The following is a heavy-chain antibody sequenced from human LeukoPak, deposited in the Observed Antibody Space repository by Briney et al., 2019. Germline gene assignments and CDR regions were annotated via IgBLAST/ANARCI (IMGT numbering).Heavy chain of an antibody. CDR2: ISHSGIT. CDR3: GRGYSYGHRAFDI. CDR1: GYSITSDDY. Sequence: SETLSLTCSVSGYSITSDDYWAWIRQSPGKGLEWIGTISHSGITYYNPSLKSRLTISLDRSTNQFSLRLNSVTAADTAVYYCGRGYSYGHRAFDIWGQGTRVTVSS. J-gene: IGHJ3*02. D-gene: IGHD5-18*01. V-gene: IGHV4-38-2*02.